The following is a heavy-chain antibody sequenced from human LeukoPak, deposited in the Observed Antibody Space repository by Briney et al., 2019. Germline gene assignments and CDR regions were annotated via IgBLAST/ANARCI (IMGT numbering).Heavy chain of an antibody. V-gene: IGHV1-46*01. J-gene: IGHJ4*02. Sequence: ASVKVSCKASGYTFTSYYMHWVRQAPGQGLEWVCRINPYGGNTSYAQKFQGRVTMTRDTSTKTLYMELSSLTSEDMAVYYCARGDGSSWAKEFDFWGQGTLVTVSS. CDR1: GYTFTSYY. CDR3: ARGDGSSWAKEFDF. D-gene: IGHD6-13*01. CDR2: INPYGGNT.